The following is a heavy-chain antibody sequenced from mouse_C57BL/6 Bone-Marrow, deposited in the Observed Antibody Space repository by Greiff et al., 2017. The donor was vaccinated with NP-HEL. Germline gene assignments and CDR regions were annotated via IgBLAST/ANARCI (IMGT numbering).Heavy chain of an antibody. CDR2: ISSGGDYI. D-gene: IGHD1-1*01. CDR3: TRIYYYGSSYRWYFDV. CDR1: GFTFSSYA. J-gene: IGHJ1*03. V-gene: IGHV5-9-1*02. Sequence: EVKLMESGEGLVKPGGSLKLSCAASGFTFSSYAMSWVRQTPEKRLEWVAYISSGGDYIYYADTVKGRFTISRDNARNTLYLQMSSLKSEDTAMYYCTRIYYYGSSYRWYFDVWGTGTTVTVSS.